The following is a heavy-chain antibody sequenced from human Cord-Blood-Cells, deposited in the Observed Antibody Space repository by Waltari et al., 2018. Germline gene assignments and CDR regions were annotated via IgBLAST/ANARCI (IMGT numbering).Heavy chain of an antibody. Sequence: QVQLVQSGAEVKKPGASVKVSCKASGYTFTSYYMLWVRQAPGQGLEWMGIINPSGGSTSYAQKFQGRVTMTRDTSTSTVYMELSSLRSEDTAVYYCARDIRPYLSSSSFDYWGQGTLVTVSS. V-gene: IGHV1-46*01. D-gene: IGHD6-6*01. CDR1: GYTFTSYY. CDR2: INPSGGST. CDR3: ARDIRPYLSSSSFDY. J-gene: IGHJ4*02.